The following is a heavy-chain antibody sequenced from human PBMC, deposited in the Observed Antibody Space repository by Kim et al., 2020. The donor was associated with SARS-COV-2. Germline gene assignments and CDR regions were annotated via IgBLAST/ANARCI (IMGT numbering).Heavy chain of an antibody. V-gene: IGHV3-33*06. CDR2: IWNDGSIK. D-gene: IGHD4-17*01. CDR3: AKAPADGDYYY. CDR1: GFIFRNYC. J-gene: IGHJ4*02. Sequence: GGSLRLSCAASGFIFRNYCMHWVRQAPGKGLEWVAVIWNDGSIKYYADSVKGRFTITRDNSKNTRYLQLNSLRAEDTGVYYCAKAPADGDYYYWGQGTLVTVSS.